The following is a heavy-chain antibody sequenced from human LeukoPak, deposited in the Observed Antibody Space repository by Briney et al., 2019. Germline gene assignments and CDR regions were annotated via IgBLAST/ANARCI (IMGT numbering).Heavy chain of an antibody. J-gene: IGHJ4*02. D-gene: IGHD6-19*01. V-gene: IGHV1-69*05. CDR1: GGTFSSYA. CDR2: IIPIFGTA. Sequence: ASVKLSFKASGGTFSSYAISWVRQAPGQGLGWVGGIIPIFGTANYAQKFQGRVTITTDESTSTASLELSMLRSGDTAGDYCARSSGWYEAGDFDYWGQGTLVTVSS. CDR3: ARSSGWYEAGDFDY.